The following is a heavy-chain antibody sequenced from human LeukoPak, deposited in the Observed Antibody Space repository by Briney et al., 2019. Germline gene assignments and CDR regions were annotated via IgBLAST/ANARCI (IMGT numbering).Heavy chain of an antibody. CDR1: GFTFSSYA. Sequence: PGGSLRLSCAASGFTFSSYAMRWVRRAPGKGLEWVSAFSGSGGSTYYADSVKGRSTISRGNSKHTLYVHMNSLRAEDTAVYYCAKGQGVSMGILDCWGQGSLVTVSS. CDR3: AKGQGVSMGILDC. J-gene: IGHJ4*02. V-gene: IGHV3-23*01. CDR2: FSGSGGST. D-gene: IGHD3-10*01.